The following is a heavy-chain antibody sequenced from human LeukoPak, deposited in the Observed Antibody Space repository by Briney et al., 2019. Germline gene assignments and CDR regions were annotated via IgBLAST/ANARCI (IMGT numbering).Heavy chain of an antibody. CDR2: VSDGGST. CDR3: ARASTTFDD. Sequence: PSETPSLTCSVSGGSITSYYWSWIRQPPGKGLEWIGHVSDGGSTNYSPSLKSRVSISVDTSKNQFSLKLSSVTAADTAMYFCARASTTFDDWGQGTLVTVSS. CDR1: GGSITSYY. D-gene: IGHD1-14*01. J-gene: IGHJ4*02. V-gene: IGHV4-59*01.